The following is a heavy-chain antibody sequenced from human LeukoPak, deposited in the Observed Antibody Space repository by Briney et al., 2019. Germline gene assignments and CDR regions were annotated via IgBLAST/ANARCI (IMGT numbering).Heavy chain of an antibody. J-gene: IGHJ6*03. CDR1: GFTFSSYG. CDR2: IRYDGSNK. D-gene: IGHD2-2*01. CDR3: ANLDIVVVPAALESYYYMGV. V-gene: IGHV3-30*02. Sequence: GGSLRLSCAASGFTFSSYGMHWVRQAPGKGLEWVAFIRYDGSNKYYADSVKGRFTISRDNSKNTLYLQMNSLRAEDTAVYYCANLDIVVVPAALESYYYMGVWGKGTTVTVSS.